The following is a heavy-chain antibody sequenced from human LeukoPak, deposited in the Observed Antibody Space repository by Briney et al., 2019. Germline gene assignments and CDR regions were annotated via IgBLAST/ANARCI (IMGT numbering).Heavy chain of an antibody. CDR3: ATLRLGELSLYPPFDY. D-gene: IGHD3-16*02. CDR2: IIPIFGTA. CDR1: GGTFNSYA. V-gene: IGHV1-69*13. Sequence: GASVKVSCKASGGTFNSYAISWVRQAPGQGLEWMGGIIPIFGTANYAQKFQGRVTITADESTSTAYMELSSLRSEDTAVYYCATLRLGELSLYPPFDYWGQGTLVTVSS. J-gene: IGHJ4*02.